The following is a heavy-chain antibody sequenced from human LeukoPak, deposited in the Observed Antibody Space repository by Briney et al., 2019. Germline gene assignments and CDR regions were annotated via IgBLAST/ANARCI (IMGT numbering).Heavy chain of an antibody. CDR1: GYTFTGYY. J-gene: IGHJ6*03. D-gene: IGHD2-15*01. V-gene: IGHV1-2*02. CDR2: INPNSGGT. Sequence: ASVKVSCKASGYTFTGYYMHWVRQAPGQGLEWMGWINPNSGGTNYAQKFQGRVTMTRDTSISTAYMELSRLRSDDTAVYYCARGPGCSGGSCYPFTGYYYYMDVRGKGTTVTGSS. CDR3: ARGPGCSGGSCYPFTGYYYYMDV.